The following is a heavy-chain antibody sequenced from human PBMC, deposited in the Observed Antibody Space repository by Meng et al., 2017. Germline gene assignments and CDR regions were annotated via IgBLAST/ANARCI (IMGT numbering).Heavy chain of an antibody. V-gene: IGHV3-66*01. CDR1: GFTFSSYW. CDR3: ARGSGGFDP. CDR2: IYTGGSK. J-gene: IGHJ5*02. D-gene: IGHD3-16*01. Sequence: EVQLVESGGGLVQPGGSLRLSCAASGFTFSSYWMHWVRQAPGKGLEWVSVIYTGGSKHYADSVKGRFTISRDNSKNTVYFQMNSLRAEDTAVYYCARGSGGFDPWGQGTLVTVYS.